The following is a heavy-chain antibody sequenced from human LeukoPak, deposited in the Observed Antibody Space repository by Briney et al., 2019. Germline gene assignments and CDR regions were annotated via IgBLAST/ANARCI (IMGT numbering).Heavy chain of an antibody. CDR3: ARATSYGDYVDY. CDR2: NDYSGNT. J-gene: IGHJ4*02. D-gene: IGHD4-17*01. Sequence: SETLSLTCTVSGGSISSYYWSWIRQPPGKGLEWIGYNDYSGNTNYNPSLKSPVTISVDTSKNQFSLKLSSVTAADTAVYYCARATSYGDYVDYWGQGTLVTVSS. V-gene: IGHV4-59*08. CDR1: GGSISSYY.